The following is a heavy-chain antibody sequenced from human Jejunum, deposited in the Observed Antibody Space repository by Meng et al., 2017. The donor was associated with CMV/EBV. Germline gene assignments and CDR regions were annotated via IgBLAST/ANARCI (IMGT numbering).Heavy chain of an antibody. D-gene: IGHD2-2*02. V-gene: IGHV3-48*03. J-gene: IGHJ4*02. Sequence: TFSSYEMNWVRQAPGKGLEWVSYISSSGSTIYYANSVKGRFTISRDNAKNSLYLQMNSLRAEDTALYYCARGWGCSSTSCYIFDYWGQGTLVTVSS. CDR2: ISSSGSTI. CDR1: TFSSYE. CDR3: ARGWGCSSTSCYIFDY.